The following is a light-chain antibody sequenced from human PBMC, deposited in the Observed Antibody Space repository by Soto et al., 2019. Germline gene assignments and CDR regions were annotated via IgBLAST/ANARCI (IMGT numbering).Light chain of an antibody. CDR1: SSDVGGYNY. J-gene: IGLJ1*01. CDR3: SSYTRISNPLYV. V-gene: IGLV2-14*01. CDR2: DVS. Sequence: QSALTQPASVSGSPGQSITISCTGTSSDVGGYNYVSWYQQHPGKAPKLMIYDVSNRPSGVSNRFSGSKSGNTASLTISGLQAEDEADYYCSSYTRISNPLYVFGNGTKRTVL.